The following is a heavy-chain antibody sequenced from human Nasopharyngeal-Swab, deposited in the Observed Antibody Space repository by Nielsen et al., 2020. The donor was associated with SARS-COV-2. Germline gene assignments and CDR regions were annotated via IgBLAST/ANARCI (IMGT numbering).Heavy chain of an antibody. Sequence: GSLRLSCTVSGGSISSSSYYWGWIRQPPGKGLEWIGSIYYSGGTYYNPSLKSRVTISVDTSKNQFSLKLSSVTAADTAVYYCARGASEVVVIVWFDPWGQGTLVTVSS. J-gene: IGHJ5*02. D-gene: IGHD3-22*01. V-gene: IGHV4-39*07. CDR1: GGSISSSSYY. CDR2: IYYSGGT. CDR3: ARGASEVVVIVWFDP.